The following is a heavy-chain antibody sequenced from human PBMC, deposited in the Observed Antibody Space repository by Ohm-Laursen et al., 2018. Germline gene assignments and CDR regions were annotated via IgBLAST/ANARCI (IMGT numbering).Heavy chain of an antibody. CDR2: IYYSGST. CDR1: GGSISSSSYY. V-gene: IGHV4-39*01. D-gene: IGHD2-15*01. CDR3: ARHRGGYFDY. J-gene: IGHJ4*02. Sequence: SDTLSLTCTVSGGSISSSSYYWGWIRQPPGKGLEWIGSIYYSGSTYYNPSLKSRVTISVDTSKNQFSLKLISVTAADTAVYYCARHRGGYFDYWGQGTLVTVSS.